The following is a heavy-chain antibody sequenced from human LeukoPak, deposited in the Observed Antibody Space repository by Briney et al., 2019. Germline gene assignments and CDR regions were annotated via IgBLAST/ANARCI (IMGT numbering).Heavy chain of an antibody. CDR3: AKDRTYGSGSYYKTYFDY. J-gene: IGHJ4*02. Sequence: GGSLRLSCAASGFTVSSNYMSWVRQAPGKGLEWVSVIYSGGSTYYADSVKGRFTISRDNSKNTLYLQMNSLRAEDTAVYYCAKDRTYGSGSYYKTYFDYWGQGTLVTVSS. CDR2: IYSGGST. CDR1: GFTVSSNY. D-gene: IGHD3-10*01. V-gene: IGHV3-53*05.